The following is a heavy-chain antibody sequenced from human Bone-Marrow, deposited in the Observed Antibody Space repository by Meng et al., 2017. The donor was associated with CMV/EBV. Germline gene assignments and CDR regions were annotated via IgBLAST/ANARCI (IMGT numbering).Heavy chain of an antibody. Sequence: GESLKISCTGSGSSFTNYWIGWVRQMPGKGLEWMGIIYPGDSDTRYSPSFQGQVTISADKSISTAYLQWSSLKASDTAMYYCAGGPLRYFDWLLRYDAFDIWGQGTMVTVSS. CDR2: IYPGDSDT. D-gene: IGHD3-9*01. J-gene: IGHJ3*02. V-gene: IGHV5-51*01. CDR1: GSSFTNYW. CDR3: AGGPLRYFDWLLRYDAFDI.